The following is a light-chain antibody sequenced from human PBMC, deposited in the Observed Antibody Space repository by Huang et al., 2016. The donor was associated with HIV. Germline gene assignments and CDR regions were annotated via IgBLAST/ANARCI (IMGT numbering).Light chain of an antibody. CDR1: HSVRSN. CDR3: QQYNNWPLYT. J-gene: IGKJ2*01. Sequence: EIVMTQSPATLSVSPGERATLSCRASHSVRSNLAWYQQKPGQAPRLLIYGSSTRATGSPARFSGSGSGTEFTLTISSLQSEDSAVYYCQQYNNWPLYTFGQGTKLEIK. CDR2: GSS. V-gene: IGKV3-15*01.